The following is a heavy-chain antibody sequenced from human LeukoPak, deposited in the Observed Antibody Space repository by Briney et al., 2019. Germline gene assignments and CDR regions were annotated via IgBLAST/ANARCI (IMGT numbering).Heavy chain of an antibody. V-gene: IGHV1-18*01. Sequence: GASVKVSCKASGYTFTSYGINWVRQAPGQGPEWMGWISPYNGNTNYAQKFQGRVTMTTDRSTSTAHMEMRSLRSDDTAVYYCARDGTGVYNLVQYWGQGTLVTVSS. J-gene: IGHJ4*02. CDR2: ISPYNGNT. CDR1: GYTFTSYG. CDR3: ARDGTGVYNLVQY. D-gene: IGHD5-24*01.